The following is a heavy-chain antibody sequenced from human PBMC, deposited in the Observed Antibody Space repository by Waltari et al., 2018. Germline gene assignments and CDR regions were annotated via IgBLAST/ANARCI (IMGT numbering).Heavy chain of an antibody. Sequence: EVQLVESGGGLVQPGGSMRLSCAASGFTLGGYGLHWVRQAPGTGLEWVSRINIDGGYISYTDSVKGRFTISRDNAKNTLFLQLNSLRADDTAVYYCARKGGRGYPYGPFYYDHWGQGTLVTVSP. D-gene: IGHD5-18*01. V-gene: IGHV3-74*01. CDR1: GFTLGGYG. CDR3: ARKGGRGYPYGPFYYDH. J-gene: IGHJ4*02. CDR2: INIDGGYI.